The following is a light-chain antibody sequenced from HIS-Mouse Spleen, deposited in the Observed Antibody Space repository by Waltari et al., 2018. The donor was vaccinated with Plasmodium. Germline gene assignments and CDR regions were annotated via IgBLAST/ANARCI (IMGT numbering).Light chain of an antibody. J-gene: IGLJ3*02. CDR2: EDS. Sequence: SYELTQPPSVSVSPGQTARITCPGDALPKKYAYWYQQKSGQAPVLVFYEDSKRPSGIPGRVSVSSSGRMATLTISGDQVEDEADYYCYSTDSSGNHRVFGGGTKLTVL. CDR1: ALPKKY. V-gene: IGLV3-10*01. CDR3: YSTDSSGNHRV.